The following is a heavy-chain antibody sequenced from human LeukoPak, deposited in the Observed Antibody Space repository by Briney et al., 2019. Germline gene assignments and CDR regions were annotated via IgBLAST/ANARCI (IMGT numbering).Heavy chain of an antibody. Sequence: GGSLTLSCAASGFTVRSNYMSCVRQAPGKGLGWVSDIYSGGSTYYADSVKGRFTISRDYSKNTLYLQMNSLRAEDTAVYYCETGGTYCGGDCYPFDYWGQGTLVTVSS. V-gene: IGHV3-53*01. CDR3: ETGGTYCGGDCYPFDY. CDR2: IYSGGST. D-gene: IGHD2-21*02. J-gene: IGHJ4*02. CDR1: GFTVRSNY.